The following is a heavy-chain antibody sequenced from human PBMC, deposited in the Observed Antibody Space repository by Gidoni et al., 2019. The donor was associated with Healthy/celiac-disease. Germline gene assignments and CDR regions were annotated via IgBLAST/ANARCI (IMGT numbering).Heavy chain of an antibody. V-gene: IGHV4-31*03. D-gene: IGHD4-17*01. J-gene: IGHJ3*02. Sequence: QVQLQESGPGLVKPSQTLSLTCTVSDGSISSGGYYWSWIRQHPGKGLEWIGYIYYSGSTYYNPSLKSRVTISVDTSKNQFSLKLSSVTAADTAVYYCARTNYGDYVVSAFDIWGQGTMVTVSS. CDR1: DGSISSGGYY. CDR3: ARTNYGDYVVSAFDI. CDR2: IYYSGST.